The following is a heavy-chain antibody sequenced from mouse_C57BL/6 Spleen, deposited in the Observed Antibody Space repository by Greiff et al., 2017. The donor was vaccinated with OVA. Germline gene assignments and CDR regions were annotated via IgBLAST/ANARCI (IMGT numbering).Heavy chain of an antibody. CDR2: IDPSDSYT. V-gene: IGHV1-59*01. D-gene: IGHD2-5*01. CDR3: ARYHYSKFYYAMDY. CDR1: GYTFTSYW. Sequence: QVQLQQPGAELVRPGTSVKLSCKASGYTFTSYWMHWVKQRPGQGLEWIGVIDPSDSYTNYNQKFKGKATLTVDTSSSTAYMQLSSLTSEDSAVYYCARYHYSKFYYAMDYWGQGTSVTVSS. J-gene: IGHJ4*01.